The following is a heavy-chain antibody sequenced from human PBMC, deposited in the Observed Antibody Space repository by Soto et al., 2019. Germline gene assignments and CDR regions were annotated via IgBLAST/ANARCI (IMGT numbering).Heavy chain of an antibody. Sequence: GGSLRLSCAASGFTFSSYSMNWVRQAPGKGLEWVSYISSSSSTIYYADSVKGRFTISRDNAKNSLYLQMNSLRAEDTAVYYCARDPGRGRIAAADHFDYWGQGTLVTVSS. D-gene: IGHD6-13*01. CDR3: ARDPGRGRIAAADHFDY. V-gene: IGHV3-48*01. CDR1: GFTFSSYS. J-gene: IGHJ4*02. CDR2: ISSSSSTI.